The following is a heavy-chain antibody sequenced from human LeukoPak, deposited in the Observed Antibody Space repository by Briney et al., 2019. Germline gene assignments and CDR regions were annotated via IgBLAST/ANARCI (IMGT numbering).Heavy chain of an antibody. J-gene: IGHJ2*01. D-gene: IGHD2-21*02. CDR2: INPNSGAT. CDR3: AKSIEYCGADCYGYFDL. CDR1: GYTFIGYY. V-gene: IGHV1-2*06. Sequence: ASVKVSCKASGYTFIGYYMHWVRQAPGQGLEWMGRINPNSGATNYAQKFQGRVTMTRDTSISTAYMELTTLRSDDTAVYYCAKSIEYCGADCYGYFDLWGRGTLVTVSS.